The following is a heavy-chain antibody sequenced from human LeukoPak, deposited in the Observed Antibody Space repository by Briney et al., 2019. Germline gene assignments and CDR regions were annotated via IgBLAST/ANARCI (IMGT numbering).Heavy chain of an antibody. CDR1: GFTFSSYG. D-gene: IGHD2-15*01. CDR3: ARHYCSGGSCYFDY. V-gene: IGHV3-33*01. Sequence: PGRSLRLSCAASGFTFSSYGMHWVRQAPGKGLEWVAVIWYDGSNKYYADPVKGRFTISRDNSKNTLYLQMNSLRAEDTAVYYCARHYCSGGSCYFDYWGQGTLVTVSS. J-gene: IGHJ4*02. CDR2: IWYDGSNK.